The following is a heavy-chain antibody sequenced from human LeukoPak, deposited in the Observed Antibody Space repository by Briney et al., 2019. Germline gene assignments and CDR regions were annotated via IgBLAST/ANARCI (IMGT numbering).Heavy chain of an antibody. CDR3: ARVRYSGYDWGNWFDP. J-gene: IGHJ5*02. CDR1: GGSISSYY. CDR2: IYTSGST. D-gene: IGHD5-12*01. Sequence: PSETLSLTCTVSGGSISSYYWSWIRQPAGKGLEWIGRIYTSGSTNYNPSLKSRVTMTVDTSKNQFSLKLSSVTAADTAVYYCARVRYSGYDWGNWFDPWGQGTLVTVSS. V-gene: IGHV4-4*07.